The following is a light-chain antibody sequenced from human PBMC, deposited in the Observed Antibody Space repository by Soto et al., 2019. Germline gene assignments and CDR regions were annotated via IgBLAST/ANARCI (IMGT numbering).Light chain of an antibody. CDR2: YAS. J-gene: IGKJ4*01. CDR1: QSVAKNY. Sequence: EIVLPQSPGTLSLSPGERASLSCRASQSVAKNYLAWYQQKPGQALRLLISYASSRATGIPDRFSGSGSGTDFTLTISRLEAEDFAVYFCQQYASSPLTFGGGTKVEIK. CDR3: QQYASSPLT. V-gene: IGKV3-20*01.